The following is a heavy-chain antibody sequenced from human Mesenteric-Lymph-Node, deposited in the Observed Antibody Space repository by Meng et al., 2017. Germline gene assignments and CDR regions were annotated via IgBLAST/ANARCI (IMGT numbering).Heavy chain of an antibody. Sequence: SVKVSCKASGCTFSSYAIRWVRQAPGQGLEWMGGIIPIFGTANYAQKFQGRVTITTDESTSTAYMELSSLRSEDTAVYYCARDYYDSSGYLNRFDYWGQGTLVTVSS. CDR3: ARDYYDSSGYLNRFDY. J-gene: IGHJ4*02. CDR2: IIPIFGTA. V-gene: IGHV1-69*05. D-gene: IGHD3-22*01. CDR1: GCTFSSYA.